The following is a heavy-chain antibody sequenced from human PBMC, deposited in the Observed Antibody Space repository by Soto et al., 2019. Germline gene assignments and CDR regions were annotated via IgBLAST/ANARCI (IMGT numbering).Heavy chain of an antibody. CDR2: INPNSGGT. D-gene: IGHD3-10*01. CDR3: ARTITVATMVRGENDAFDI. J-gene: IGHJ3*02. CDR1: GYTFTGYY. V-gene: IGHV1-2*04. Sequence: ASVKVSCKASGYTFTGYYMHWVRQAPGQGLEWMGWINPNSGGTNYAQKFQGWVTMTRDTSISTAYMELSRLRSDDTAVYYCARTITVATMVRGENDAFDIWGQGTMVTLSS.